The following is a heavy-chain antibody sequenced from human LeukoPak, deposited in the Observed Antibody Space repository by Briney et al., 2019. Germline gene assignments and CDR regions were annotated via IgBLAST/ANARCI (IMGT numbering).Heavy chain of an antibody. Sequence: ASVKVSCKASGYTFTSYGISSVRQAPRQGLECMGWISAYNGNTNYAQKLQGRVTMTTDTSTSTAYMELRSLGSDDTAVYYCARDRAGDYVWGSYRNFDYWGQGTLVTVSS. CDR1: GYTFTSYG. V-gene: IGHV1-18*01. CDR2: ISAYNGNT. D-gene: IGHD3-16*02. J-gene: IGHJ4*02. CDR3: ARDRAGDYVWGSYRNFDY.